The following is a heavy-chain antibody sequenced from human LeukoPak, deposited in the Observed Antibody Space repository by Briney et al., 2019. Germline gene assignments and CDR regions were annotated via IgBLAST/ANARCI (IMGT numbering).Heavy chain of an antibody. V-gene: IGHV3-23*01. CDR2: ISGSGGST. D-gene: IGHD5-12*01. J-gene: IGHJ4*02. CDR3: AKDDAWLRFGE. CDR1: GFTFSSYG. Sequence: GGTLRLSCAASGFTFSSYGMSWVRQAPGKGLEWVSAISGSGGSTYYADSVKGRFTISRDNSKNTLYLEVISLAAEDTAVYYCAKDDAWLRFGEWSQGTLVTVSS.